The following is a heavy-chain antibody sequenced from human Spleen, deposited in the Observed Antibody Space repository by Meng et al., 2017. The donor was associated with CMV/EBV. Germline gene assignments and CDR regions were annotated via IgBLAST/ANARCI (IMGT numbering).Heavy chain of an antibody. CDR3: ARYISPFSLDY. CDR2: ITPIVGPA. J-gene: IGHJ4*02. D-gene: IGHD2/OR15-2a*01. Sequence: SVKVSCKAFGGTFTSHTIVWLRQAPGQGPAYMGRITPIVGPANYAQKVQGRFTITADTSSSTVYLELINLRFEDTAVYYCARYISPFSLDYWGQGTLVTVSS. CDR1: GGTFTSHT. V-gene: IGHV1-69*08.